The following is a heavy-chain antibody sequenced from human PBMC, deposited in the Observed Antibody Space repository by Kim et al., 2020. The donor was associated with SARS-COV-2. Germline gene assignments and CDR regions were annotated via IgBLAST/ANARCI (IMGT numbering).Heavy chain of an antibody. D-gene: IGHD1-26*01. CDR2: IDTATGDV. CDR1: GYIFTSNS. J-gene: IGHJ4*02. CDR3: TRDGKSGNFDY. Sequence: ASVKVSCKASGYIFTSNSIQWVRQAPGQMPEWMGWIDTATGDVKYSQTLQGRVTFTRDTSASTAYMQLSSLTSEDTALYYCTRDGKSGNFDYWGQGTLVT. V-gene: IGHV1-3*04.